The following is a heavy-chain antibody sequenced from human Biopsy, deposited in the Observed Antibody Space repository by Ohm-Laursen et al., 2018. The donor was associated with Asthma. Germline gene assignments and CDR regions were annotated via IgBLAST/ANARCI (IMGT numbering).Heavy chain of an antibody. D-gene: IGHD2-8*02. J-gene: IGHJ3*02. CDR1: GFSLSTSGVG. Sequence: TQTLTLTCTFSGFSLSTSGVGVGWIRQPPGKALEWLARIYWDDDKRYSSSLKGRLTITKDTSKNQVVLTMTNMDPVDTATYYCAHRLCIGGACYDAFDIWGQGTMVTVSS. CDR2: IYWDDDK. V-gene: IGHV2-5*02. CDR3: AHRLCIGGACYDAFDI.